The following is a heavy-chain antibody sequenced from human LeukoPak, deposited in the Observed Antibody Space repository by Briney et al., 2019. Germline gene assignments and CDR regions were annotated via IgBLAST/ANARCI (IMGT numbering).Heavy chain of an antibody. D-gene: IGHD3-3*01. CDR3: ARASSHYDFWSGYYTPGPFDY. J-gene: IGHJ4*02. CDR2: IYYSGST. V-gene: IGHV4-30-4*01. Sequence: SETLSLTCTVSGGSISSGDYYWSWIRQPPGKGLEWIGYIYYSGSTYYNPSLKSRVTISVDTSKNQFSLKLSSVTAADTAVYYCARASSHYDFWSGYYTPGPFDYWGQGTLVPVSS. CDR1: GGSISSGDYY.